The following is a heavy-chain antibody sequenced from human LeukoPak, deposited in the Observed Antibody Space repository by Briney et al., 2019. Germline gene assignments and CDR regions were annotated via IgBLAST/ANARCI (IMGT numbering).Heavy chain of an antibody. CDR2: INSDGSST. V-gene: IGHV3-74*01. CDR3: ASSCSSTSCYGRDV. D-gene: IGHD2-2*01. J-gene: IGHJ6*04. Sequence: GGSLRLSCAASGFTFSSYWMHWVRQAPGKGLVWVSRINSDGSSTSYADSVKGRFTISRDNAKNSLYLQMNSLRAGDTALYHCASSCSSTSCYGRDVWGKGTTVTVSS. CDR1: GFTFSSYW.